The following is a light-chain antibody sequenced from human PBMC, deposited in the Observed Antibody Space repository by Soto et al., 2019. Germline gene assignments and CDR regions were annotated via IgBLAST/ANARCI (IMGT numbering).Light chain of an antibody. V-gene: IGKV1-5*03. CDR1: QSISSW. Sequence: DIQMTQSPSTLSASVGDRVTITCRASQSISSWLAWYQQKPGKAPNLLIYQASTLETGVPSRFSGSGSATEFTLTISGLQPDDFATYYCQQYKSYSLTFGGGTKVEIK. J-gene: IGKJ4*01. CDR2: QAS. CDR3: QQYKSYSLT.